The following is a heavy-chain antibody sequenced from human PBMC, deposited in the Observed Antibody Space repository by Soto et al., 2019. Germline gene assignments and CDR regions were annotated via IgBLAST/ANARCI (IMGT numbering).Heavy chain of an antibody. CDR2: ISGSGGST. J-gene: IGHJ4*02. CDR3: AKREYMITFGGVNV. CDR1: GFTFSSYA. Sequence: EVQLLESGGGLVQPGGSLRLSCAASGFTFSSYAMSWVRQAPGKGLEWVSAISGSGGSTYYADSVKGRFTISRDNSKNTRYLQMNSLRAEDTAVYYCAKREYMITFGGVNVWGQGTLVTVSS. D-gene: IGHD3-16*02. V-gene: IGHV3-23*01.